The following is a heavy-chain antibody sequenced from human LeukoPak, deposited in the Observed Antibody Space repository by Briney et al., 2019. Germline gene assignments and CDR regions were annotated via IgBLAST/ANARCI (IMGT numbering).Heavy chain of an antibody. V-gene: IGHV3-21*04. CDR1: GFTFSSYS. Sequence: GGSLRLSCAASGFTFSSYSMIWVRQAPGKGLEWVSSISSSSSYIYYADSVRGRFTISRDNAKNSLYLQMNSLRAEDTALYCCAKDIPRNDYNWGFDYWGQGTLVTVSS. D-gene: IGHD1-20*01. CDR2: ISSSSSYI. CDR3: AKDIPRNDYNWGFDY. J-gene: IGHJ4*02.